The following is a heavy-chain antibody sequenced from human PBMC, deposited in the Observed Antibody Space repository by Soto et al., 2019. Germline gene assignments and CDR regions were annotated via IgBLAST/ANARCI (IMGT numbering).Heavy chain of an antibody. Sequence: PGGSLRLSCAASGFTFSSYAMHWVRQAPGKGLEWVAVISYDGSNKYYADSVKGRFTISRDNSKNTLYLQMNSLRAEDTAVYYCAAASGLPDYWGQGTLVTVSS. CDR1: GFTFSSYA. V-gene: IGHV3-30-3*01. J-gene: IGHJ4*02. CDR3: AAASGLPDY. D-gene: IGHD5-12*01. CDR2: ISYDGSNK.